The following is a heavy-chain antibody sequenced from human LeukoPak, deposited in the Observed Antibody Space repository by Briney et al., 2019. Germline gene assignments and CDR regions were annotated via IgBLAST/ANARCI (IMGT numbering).Heavy chain of an antibody. D-gene: IGHD6-13*01. Sequence: GGSLRLSCAASGFIFNSYEMNWVRQAPGKGLEWVSTISGSGTNTWYADSVKGRFTISRDNAKNTLSLQMNSLRAEDTAIYYCARDRSISAAGDTYWGQGTLVTVSS. CDR3: ARDRSISAAGDTY. CDR1: GFIFNSYE. J-gene: IGHJ4*02. CDR2: ISGSGTNT. V-gene: IGHV3-48*03.